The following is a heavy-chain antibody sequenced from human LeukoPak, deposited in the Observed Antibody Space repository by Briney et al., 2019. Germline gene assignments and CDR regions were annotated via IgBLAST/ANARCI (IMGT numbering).Heavy chain of an antibody. CDR3: ARVSGSHYFDY. CDR1: GCTFSDHY. CDR2: ARDKSNSYTT. J-gene: IGHJ4*02. Sequence: GGSLRLSCAASGCTFSDHYMGWVHQAPGEGVEGVGRARDKSNSYTTAYAGSVKGSFTISRDDSNTSPYLQMNSLKTEDTAVYYCARVSGSHYFDYWGQGTLVTVSS. V-gene: IGHV3-72*01. D-gene: IGHD1-26*01.